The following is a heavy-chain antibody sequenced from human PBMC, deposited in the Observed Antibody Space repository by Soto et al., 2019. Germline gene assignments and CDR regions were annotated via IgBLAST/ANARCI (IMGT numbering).Heavy chain of an antibody. CDR3: AKCSSWYQDRGWFDP. CDR2: ISGSGGST. CDR1: GFTFSSYA. Sequence: GGSLRLSCAASGFTFSSYAMSWVRQAPGKGLEWVSAISGSGGSTYYADSVKGRFTISRDNSKNTLYLQMNSLRAEDTAVYYCAKCSSWYQDRGWFDPWGQGTLVTVSS. J-gene: IGHJ5*02. D-gene: IGHD6-13*01. V-gene: IGHV3-23*01.